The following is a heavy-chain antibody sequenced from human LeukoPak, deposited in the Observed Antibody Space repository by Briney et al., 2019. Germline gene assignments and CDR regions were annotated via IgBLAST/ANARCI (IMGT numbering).Heavy chain of an antibody. D-gene: IGHD3-9*01. CDR1: GFTFDDYA. CDR2: ISWNSGSI. Sequence: GGSLRLSCAASGFTFDDYAMHWVRQAPGNGLEWVSGISWNSGSIGYADSVKGRFTISRDNAKNSLYLQMNSLRAEDTALYYCAKDCRRYFDCSDYWGQGTLVTVSS. V-gene: IGHV3-9*01. CDR3: AKDCRRYFDCSDY. J-gene: IGHJ4*02.